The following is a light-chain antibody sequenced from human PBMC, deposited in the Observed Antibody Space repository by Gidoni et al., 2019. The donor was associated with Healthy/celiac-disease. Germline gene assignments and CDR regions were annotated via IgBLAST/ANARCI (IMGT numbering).Light chain of an antibody. CDR3: QQYNNWPPLT. J-gene: IGKJ4*01. CDR2: GAS. CDR1: QSGSSN. Sequence: EIVMTQSPATLSVSPGERATLSCRASQSGSSNLAWYQQKPGQAPRLLLYGASTRAPGSPARFCGGGSGTEFSPTISSLLSDDFAVDYCQQYNNWPPLTFGGGTKVEIK. V-gene: IGKV3-15*01.